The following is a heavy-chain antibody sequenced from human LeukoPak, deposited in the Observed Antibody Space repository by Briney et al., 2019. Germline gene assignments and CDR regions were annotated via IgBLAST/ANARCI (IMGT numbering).Heavy chain of an antibody. D-gene: IGHD2-2*01. CDR2: IYTSGST. V-gene: IGHV4-4*07. J-gene: IGHJ5*02. CDR3: ARVVIVPAAMSWRFDP. CDR1: XXSISSYY. Sequence: SEXLSLTCTXSXXSISSYYWSWIRQPAGKGLEWIGRIYTSGSTNYNPSLKSRVTMSVDTSKNQFSLKLSSVTAADTAVYYCARVVIVPAAMSWRFDPWGQGTLVTVSS.